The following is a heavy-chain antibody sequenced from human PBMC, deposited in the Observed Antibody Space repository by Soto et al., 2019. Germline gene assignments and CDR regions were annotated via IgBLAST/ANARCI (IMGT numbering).Heavy chain of an antibody. D-gene: IGHD2-15*01. CDR1: GFTFTNYW. Sequence: SGFTFTNYWMHWVRQVPGKGLVWVSRINGDGAYRSYADFAEGRFTISRDNAKNTLYLQMNSLRAEDTAIYYCARDQDTYGQAVFDSWGQGTLVTVSS. CDR3: ARDQDTYGQAVFDS. V-gene: IGHV3-74*01. CDR2: INGDGAYR. J-gene: IGHJ4*02.